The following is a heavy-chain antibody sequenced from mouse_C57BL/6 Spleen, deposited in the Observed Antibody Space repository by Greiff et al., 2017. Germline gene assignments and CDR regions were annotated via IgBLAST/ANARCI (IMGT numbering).Heavy chain of an antibody. J-gene: IGHJ4*01. CDR3: ARWDGYYSYAMDY. CDR1: GYSITSGYY. D-gene: IGHD2-3*01. V-gene: IGHV3-6*01. Sequence: DVKLQESGPGLVKPSQSLSLTCSVTGYSITSGYYWNWIRQFPGNKLEWMGYISYDGSNNYNPSLKNRISITRDTSKNQFFLKLNSVTTEDTATYYCARWDGYYSYAMDYWGQGTSVTVSS. CDR2: ISYDGSN.